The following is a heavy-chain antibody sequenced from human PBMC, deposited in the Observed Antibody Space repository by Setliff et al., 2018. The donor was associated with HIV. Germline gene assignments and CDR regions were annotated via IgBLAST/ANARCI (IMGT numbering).Heavy chain of an antibody. CDR1: GGSFGVYR. Sequence: SETLSLTCTIPGGSFGVYRWSWIRQSAGRGLEWIGRIDSSGTTYYNPSLKSRVTISVDTSKNQFSLKLNSVTAADTAVYYCARLTRITTAGHWGQGTLVTV. J-gene: IGHJ4*02. D-gene: IGHD6-13*01. CDR3: ARLTRITTAGH. CDR2: IDSSGTT. V-gene: IGHV4-4*07.